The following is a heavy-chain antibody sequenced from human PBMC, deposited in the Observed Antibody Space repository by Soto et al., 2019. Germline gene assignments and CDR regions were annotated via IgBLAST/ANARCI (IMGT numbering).Heavy chain of an antibody. D-gene: IGHD5-12*01. CDR3: AIVCVAPYYYYGMDV. CDR2: ISTYNGDT. V-gene: IGHV1-18*01. CDR1: GYTFTRSG. J-gene: IGHJ6*02. Sequence: GASVKVSCKASGYTFTRSGISWVRQAPGQGLEWMGWISTYNGDTNYAQTFQGRVTMTTDTSTSTVHMEVRSLRSDDTAVYYCAIVCVAPYYYYGMDVWGQGTPVT.